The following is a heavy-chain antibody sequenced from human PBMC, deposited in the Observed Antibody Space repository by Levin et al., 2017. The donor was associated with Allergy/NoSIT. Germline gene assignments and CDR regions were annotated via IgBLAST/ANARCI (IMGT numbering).Heavy chain of an antibody. CDR2: IYYSGST. V-gene: IGHV4-30-4*01. CDR3: ASSLSLWSGPPLGMDV. Sequence: SQTLSLPCTVSGGSISSGDYYWSWIRQPPGKGLEWIGYIYYSGSTYYNPSLKSRVTISVDTSKNQFSLKLSSVTAADTAVYYCASSLSLWSGPPLGMDVWGQGTTVTVSS. J-gene: IGHJ6*02. CDR1: GGSISSGDYY. D-gene: IGHD3-3*01.